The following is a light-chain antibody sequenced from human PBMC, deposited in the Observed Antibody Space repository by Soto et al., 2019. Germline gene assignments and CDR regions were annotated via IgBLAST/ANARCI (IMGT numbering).Light chain of an antibody. V-gene: IGLV2-14*01. CDR1: SSDVGGYNY. Sequence: QSVLTQPASVSGSPGQSITISCTGTSSDVGGYNYVSWYQQHPGKAPKLMIYEVSNWPSGVSNRFSGSKSGNTASLTISGLQAEDEADYYCSSYTRSSTLVFGGGTKLTVL. CDR3: SSYTRSSTLV. J-gene: IGLJ2*01. CDR2: EVS.